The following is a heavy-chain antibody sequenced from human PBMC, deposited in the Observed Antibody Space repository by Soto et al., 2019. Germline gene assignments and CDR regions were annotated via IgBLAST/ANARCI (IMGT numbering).Heavy chain of an antibody. D-gene: IGHD2-15*01. CDR2: IFYSGST. CDR1: RGSISVTSYD. V-gene: IGHV4-39*01. J-gene: IGHJ4*02. CDR3: ARLTGYCSGGSCYSGSHFDY. Sequence: SETLSLTCTVSRGSISVTSYDWGWIRQPPGKGLEWIGSIFYSGSTYYNSSLKSRVTISVDTSKNQFSLKLSSVTAADTAVYYCARLTGYCSGGSCYSGSHFDYWGQGTLVTVSS.